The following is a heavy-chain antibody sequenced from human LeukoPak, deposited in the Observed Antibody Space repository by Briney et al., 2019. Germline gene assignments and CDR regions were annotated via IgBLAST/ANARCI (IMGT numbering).Heavy chain of an antibody. CDR1: GYSFTNYW. CDR3: ARHLGRYYYDTSVYYDAFDI. V-gene: IGHV5-51*01. J-gene: IGHJ3*02. CDR2: IYPGDSHA. D-gene: IGHD3-22*01. Sequence: GESLKISCKGSGYSFTNYWIGWVRQMPGKGLEWMGIIYPGDSHARYSPSFRGQVTISADKSISTAYLQWNSLKASDTAMYYCARHLGRYYYDTSVYYDAFDIWGQGTMVTVSS.